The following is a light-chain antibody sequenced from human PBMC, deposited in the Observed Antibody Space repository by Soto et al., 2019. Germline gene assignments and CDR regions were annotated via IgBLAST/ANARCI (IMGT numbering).Light chain of an antibody. CDR2: DPS. J-gene: IGKJ5*01. CDR3: HQYNNWPIT. Sequence: EIVMTQSPATLSVSPGERATLSCRASQSVSTNLAWYQQKPGQAPRLRIYDPSTRATGLPARFSGSGSGTEITLTISSLQSEDFRVYYCHQYNNWPITFGQGTRLEI. CDR1: QSVSTN. V-gene: IGKV3-15*01.